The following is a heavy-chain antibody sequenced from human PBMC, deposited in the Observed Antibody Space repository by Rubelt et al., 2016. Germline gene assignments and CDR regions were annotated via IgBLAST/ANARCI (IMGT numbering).Heavy chain of an antibody. CDR3: ARLLGIQLWGY. J-gene: IGHJ4*02. Sequence: QLQLQESGPGLVKPSETLSLTCTVSGGSISSSSYYWGWIRQPPGKGLEWIGSISYRGSTYYNPSRKSRVTISVDTAKSQFALKLSAVTAADTAVYYCARLLGIQLWGYWGQGTLVTVSS. CDR2: ISYRGST. D-gene: IGHD5-18*01. V-gene: IGHV4-39*01. CDR1: GGSISSSSYY.